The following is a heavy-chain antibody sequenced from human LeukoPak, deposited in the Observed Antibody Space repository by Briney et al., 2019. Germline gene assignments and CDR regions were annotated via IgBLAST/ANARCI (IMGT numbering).Heavy chain of an antibody. D-gene: IGHD3-22*01. CDR2: ISSSSSYI. V-gene: IGHV3-21*04. Sequence: PGGSLRLSCAASGFTFSSYSMNWVRQAPGKGLEWVSSISSSSSYIYYADSLKGRFTISRDNAKNSLFLQMNSLRAEDTAVYYCASSYYYDSSGYYSYFDYWGQGTLVTVSS. J-gene: IGHJ4*02. CDR1: GFTFSSYS. CDR3: ASSYYYDSSGYYSYFDY.